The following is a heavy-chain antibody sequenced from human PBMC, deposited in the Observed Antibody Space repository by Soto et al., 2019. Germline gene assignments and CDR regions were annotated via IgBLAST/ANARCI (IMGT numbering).Heavy chain of an antibody. CDR1: GFTFSSSA. J-gene: IGHJ3*02. V-gene: IGHV1-58*01. CDR2: IDAGSANA. CDR3: ARGGIVVVPAAIPAFDI. D-gene: IGHD2-2*01. Sequence: SVKVSCKTSGFTFSSSAVHWVRQARGHRLEWIGWIDAGSANANYAQKLQERVTISRDTSISTAYMELSRLRSDDTAVYYCARGGIVVVPAAIPAFDIWGQGTMVTVSS.